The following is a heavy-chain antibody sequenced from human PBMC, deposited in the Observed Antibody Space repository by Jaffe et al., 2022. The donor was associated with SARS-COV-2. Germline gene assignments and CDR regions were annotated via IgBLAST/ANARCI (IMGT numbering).Heavy chain of an antibody. CDR3: ARGDTSGWLPHILDI. V-gene: IGHV3-7*04. D-gene: IGHD6-19*01. Sequence: EVQLVESGGGLVQPGGSLRLSCAASGFSFSSYWMSWVRQAPGKGLEWVANIKRDGTEKDYVDSVKGRFTISRDNAKNSLYLQMNSLRVEDTAVYYCARGDTSGWLPHILDIWGQGTMVSVS. J-gene: IGHJ3*02. CDR2: IKRDGTEK. CDR1: GFSFSSYW.